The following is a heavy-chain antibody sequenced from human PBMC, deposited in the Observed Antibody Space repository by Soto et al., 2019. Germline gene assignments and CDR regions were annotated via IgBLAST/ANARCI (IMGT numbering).Heavy chain of an antibody. J-gene: IGHJ4*02. CDR1: GGSISSGDYY. Sequence: SETLSLTCTVSGGSISSGDYYWSWIRQPPGKGLEWIGYIYYSGSTYYNPSLKSRVTMSVDTSKNQFSLKLSSVTAADTAVYYCARDSIRTHYFDYWGQGTLVTVSS. CDR2: IYYSGST. CDR3: ARDSIRTHYFDY. V-gene: IGHV4-30-4*01. D-gene: IGHD5-12*01.